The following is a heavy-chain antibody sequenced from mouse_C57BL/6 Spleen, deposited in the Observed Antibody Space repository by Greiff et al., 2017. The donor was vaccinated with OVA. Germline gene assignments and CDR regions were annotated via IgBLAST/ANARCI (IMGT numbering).Heavy chain of an antibody. CDR2: INPNNGGT. D-gene: IGHD1-1*01. CDR1: GYTFTDYN. V-gene: IGHV1-22*01. J-gene: IGHJ3*01. CDR3: AREDYGSSSWFAY. Sequence: DVQLVESGPELVKPGASVKMSCKASGYTFTDYNMHWVKQSHGKSLEWIGYINPNNGGTSYNQKFKGKATLTVNKSSSTAYMELRSLTSEDSAVYYCAREDYGSSSWFAYWGQGTLVTVSA.